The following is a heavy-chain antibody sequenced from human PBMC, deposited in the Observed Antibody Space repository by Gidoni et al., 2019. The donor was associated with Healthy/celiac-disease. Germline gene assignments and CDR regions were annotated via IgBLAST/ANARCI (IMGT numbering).Heavy chain of an antibody. D-gene: IGHD6-6*01. CDR3: ARLLSSSSGDY. J-gene: IGHJ4*02. Sequence: EVQLVQSGAEVKKPGESLKISCKGAGYSFTSYWSGWVRQMPGTGLKWRGIIYPGDSDTRYSPSFLGQVTISADQSISTAYRQWSSLKAADTAMYYCARLLSSSSGDYWGQGTLVTVSS. V-gene: IGHV5-51*03. CDR1: GYSFTSYW. CDR2: IYPGDSDT.